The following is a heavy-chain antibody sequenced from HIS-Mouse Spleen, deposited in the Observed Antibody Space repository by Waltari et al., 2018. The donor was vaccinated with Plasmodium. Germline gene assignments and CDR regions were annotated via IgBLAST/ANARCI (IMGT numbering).Heavy chain of an antibody. CDR1: GYSLSSGYS. Sequence: QVQLQESGPGLVKPSETLSLTCTVSGYSLSSGYSWGWIRQPPGKGLEWIGSIYHSGSTYYNPSLKSRVTISVDTSKNQFSLKLSSVTAADTAVYYCARVDYGSGDYYYYYGMDVWGQGTTVTVSS. J-gene: IGHJ6*02. CDR2: IYHSGST. V-gene: IGHV4-38-2*02. D-gene: IGHD3-10*01. CDR3: ARVDYGSGDYYYYYGMDV.